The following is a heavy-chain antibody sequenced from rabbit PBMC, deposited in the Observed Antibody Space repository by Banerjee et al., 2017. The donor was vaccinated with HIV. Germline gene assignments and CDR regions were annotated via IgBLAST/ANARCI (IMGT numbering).Heavy chain of an antibody. Sequence: QEQLVESGGGLVTLGGSLKLSCKASGIDFSTYGISWVRQAPGKGLEWIGYCYPDYGTTDYATWVNGRFTISLDSAQNTVFLRMTSLTAADTATYFCAKSLSDTGYGYGLWGPGTLVTVS. CDR1: GIDFSTYG. CDR3: AKSLSDTGYGYGL. CDR2: CYPDYGTT. J-gene: IGHJ4*01. V-gene: IGHV1S47*01. D-gene: IGHD6-1*01.